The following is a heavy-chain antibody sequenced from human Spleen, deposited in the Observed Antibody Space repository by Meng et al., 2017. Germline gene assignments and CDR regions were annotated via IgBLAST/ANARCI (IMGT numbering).Heavy chain of an antibody. CDR3: VRRGAATITGYPNLDV. J-gene: IGHJ6*02. Sequence: SEILSLPCAVYGGSFRGSHWSWIRQPPGKGLEGIGEINQSGSTYYNPSLKSRATISVDTAKNQFSLKVTSVSAADTAVYYCVRRGAATITGYPNLDVWGHGTTVTVSS. V-gene: IGHV4-34*01. CDR1: GGSFRGSH. CDR2: INQSGST. D-gene: IGHD5-12*01.